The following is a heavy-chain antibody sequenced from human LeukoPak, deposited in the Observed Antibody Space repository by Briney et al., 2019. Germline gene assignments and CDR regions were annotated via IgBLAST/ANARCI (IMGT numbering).Heavy chain of an antibody. J-gene: IGHJ6*04. Sequence: ASVKVSCKASGYTFTSYYMHWVRQAPGQGLEWMGIINPSGGSASYAQKFQGRVTMTRDMSTSTVYMELSSLRSEDTAVYYCARDRGSTTMDVWGKGTTVTVSS. CDR1: GYTFTSYY. D-gene: IGHD1-26*01. V-gene: IGHV1-46*01. CDR3: ARDRGSTTMDV. CDR2: INPSGGSA.